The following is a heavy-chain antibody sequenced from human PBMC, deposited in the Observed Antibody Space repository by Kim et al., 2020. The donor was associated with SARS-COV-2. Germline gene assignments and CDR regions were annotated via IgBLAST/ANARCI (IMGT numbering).Heavy chain of an antibody. CDR2: IYYSGST. V-gene: IGHV4-61*01. CDR3: ARALSRQWLVGYYYYGMDV. CDR1: GGSVSSGSYY. J-gene: IGHJ6*02. Sequence: SETLSLTCTVSGGSVSSGSYYWSWIRQPPGKGLEWIGYIYYSGSTNYNPSLKSRVTISVDTSKNQFPLKLSSVTAADTAVYYCARALSRQWLVGYYYYGMDVWGQGTTVTVSS. D-gene: IGHD6-19*01.